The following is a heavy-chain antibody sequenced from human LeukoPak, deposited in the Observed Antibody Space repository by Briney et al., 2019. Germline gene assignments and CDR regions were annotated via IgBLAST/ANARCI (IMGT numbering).Heavy chain of an antibody. CDR3: ARETRYDFWSGYSFSYWFDP. CDR2: IIPIFGTA. CDR1: GGTFGSYA. D-gene: IGHD3-3*01. Sequence: SVKVSCKASGGTFGSYAISWVRQAPGQGLEWLGGIIPIFGTANYAQKFQGRVTITADESTSTAYMELSSLRSEDTAVYYCARETRYDFWSGYSFSYWFDPWGQGTLVTVSS. J-gene: IGHJ5*02. V-gene: IGHV1-69*13.